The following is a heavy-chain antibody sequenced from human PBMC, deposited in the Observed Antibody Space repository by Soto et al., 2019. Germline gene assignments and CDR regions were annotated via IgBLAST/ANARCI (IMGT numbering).Heavy chain of an antibody. CDR1: GFSLSTSGVG. CDR2: IYWDDAK. D-gene: IGHD5-12*01. Sequence: QITLKESGPTLVKPTQTLTLTCTFSGFSLSTSGVGVGWSRQPPGKALERLALIYWDDAKRYSPSLKSRLTITKDTSKNQVVLTMTNRDPVDTATYYCAHVYGGYDNFDYWGQGTLVTVSS. V-gene: IGHV2-5*02. CDR3: AHVYGGYDNFDY. J-gene: IGHJ4*02.